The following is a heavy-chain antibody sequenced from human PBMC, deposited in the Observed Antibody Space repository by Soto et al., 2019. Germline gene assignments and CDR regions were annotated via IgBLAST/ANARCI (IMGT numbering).Heavy chain of an antibody. CDR3: ARVHRYCSGDGCSTFDY. D-gene: IGHD2-15*01. J-gene: IGHJ4*02. V-gene: IGHV3-74*01. CDR1: GFTFSNYW. CDR2: IKSDESTT. Sequence: GGSLRLSCAASGFTFSNYWMHWVRQAPGKGLVWVSRIKSDESTTNYADSVKGRFTISRDNAKNRLYLQMNSLRAEDTAVYYCARVHRYCSGDGCSTFDYWGQGTLVTVSS.